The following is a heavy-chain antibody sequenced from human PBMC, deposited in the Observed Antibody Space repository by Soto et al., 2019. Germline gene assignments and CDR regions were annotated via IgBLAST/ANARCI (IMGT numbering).Heavy chain of an antibody. J-gene: IGHJ4*02. CDR3: ARVRGPYCCVYCYAAQPNLHYS. CDR1: GGSISSGEYY. V-gene: IGHV4-30-4*01. Sequence: SETLSLTCTVSGGSISSGEYYWSWIRQPPGKGLEWIGYIYHRGNTYYNPSLKSRLIISVDTSRNQFSLNLGSVTAADTAVYYCARVRGPYCCVYCYAAQPNLHYSWGQGSLVTGSS. CDR2: IYHRGNT. D-gene: IGHD2-21*02.